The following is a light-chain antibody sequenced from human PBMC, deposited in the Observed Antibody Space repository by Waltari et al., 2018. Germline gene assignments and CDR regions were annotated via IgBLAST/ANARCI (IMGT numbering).Light chain of an antibody. Sequence: DIQLTQSPSTLSASVGDRVIMSCRASQTVHSWLAWYQQKPGQAPKPLIYKASSLESGVPSRFSGSGSGTEFTLTISSLQPDDFATYYCQQYISYPWTFGQGTKVEIK. CDR2: KAS. J-gene: IGKJ1*01. CDR3: QQYISYPWT. CDR1: QTVHSW. V-gene: IGKV1-5*03.